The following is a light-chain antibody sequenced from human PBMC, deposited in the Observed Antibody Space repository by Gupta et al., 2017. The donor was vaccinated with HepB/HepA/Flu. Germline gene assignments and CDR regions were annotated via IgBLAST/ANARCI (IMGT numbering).Light chain of an antibody. CDR1: QSVLYSSDNNNY. Sequence: DIVMTQSPASLAVSLGERATINCKSSQSVLYSSDNNNYLSWYQQKPGQPPKLLIYWASAREYAVPDRFSDSGSGTDFTLTIISLQAEDVAVYYCQQYHTIPWTFGQGTRVEIK. V-gene: IGKV4-1*01. CDR3: QQYHTIPWT. CDR2: WAS. J-gene: IGKJ1*01.